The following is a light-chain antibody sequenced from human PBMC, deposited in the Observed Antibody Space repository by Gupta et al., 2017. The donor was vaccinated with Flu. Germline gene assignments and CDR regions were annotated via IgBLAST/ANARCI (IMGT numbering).Light chain of an antibody. V-gene: IGLV2-14*03. CDR3: SSYTTSGSVL. J-gene: IGLJ2*01. CDR2: EVT. Sequence: TYSGVGGYNYVSWYQQYPGKAPRLIIYEVTNRPSGVSHRFSASKSGVTASLTISGLQADDEGDYYCSSYTTSGSVLFGGGTKVTVL. CDR1: YSGVGGYNY.